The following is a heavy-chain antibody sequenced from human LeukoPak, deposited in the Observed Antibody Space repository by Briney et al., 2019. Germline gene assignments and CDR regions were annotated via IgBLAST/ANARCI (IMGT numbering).Heavy chain of an antibody. J-gene: IGHJ4*02. CDR2: ISASGGST. D-gene: IGHD3-22*01. CDR3: ARGTYYYDSSGYYYFDY. CDR1: GFTFSSYA. Sequence: PGGSLRLSCAASGFTFSSYAMSWVRQAPGKGLEWVSAISASGGSTYNADSVKGRFTISRDNSKNTLYLQMNSLRAEDTALYYCARGTYYYDSSGYYYFDYWGQGTLVTVSS. V-gene: IGHV3-23*01.